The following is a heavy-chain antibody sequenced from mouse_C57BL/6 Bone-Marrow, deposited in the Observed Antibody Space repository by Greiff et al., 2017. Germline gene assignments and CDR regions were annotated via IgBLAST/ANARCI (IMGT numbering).Heavy chain of an antibody. CDR2: IWTGGGT. J-gene: IGHJ1*03. CDR1: GFSLTSYA. CDR3: ARNWIYYYGSGYFDV. Sequence: QVQLKQSGPGLVAPSQSLSITCTVSGFSLTSYAISWVRQPPGKGLEWLGVIWTGGGTNYNSALKSRLSISKDNSKSQVFLKMNSLQSDDTARYYCARNWIYYYGSGYFDVCSTGTTVTVSS. V-gene: IGHV2-9-1*01. D-gene: IGHD1-1*01.